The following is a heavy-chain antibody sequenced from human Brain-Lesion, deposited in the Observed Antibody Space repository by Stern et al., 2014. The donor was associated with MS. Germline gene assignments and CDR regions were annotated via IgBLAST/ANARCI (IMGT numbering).Heavy chain of an antibody. Sequence: VQLEESGPGLVKPSETLSLTCTVSGGSISSSSYYWGWIRQPPGKGLEWIGSIYYRGSSYYNSSPKGRVTISFDPPKTRFSLKVNSVTAADTAVYYCARQALYGDLDFDSWGQGTLVTVSS. CDR2: IYYRGSS. CDR1: GGSISSSSYY. J-gene: IGHJ4*02. D-gene: IGHD4-17*01. V-gene: IGHV4-39*01. CDR3: ARQALYGDLDFDS.